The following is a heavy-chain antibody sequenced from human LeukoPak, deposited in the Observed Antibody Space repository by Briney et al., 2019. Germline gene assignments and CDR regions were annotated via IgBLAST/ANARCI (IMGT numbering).Heavy chain of an antibody. CDR1: GGSFSGYY. D-gene: IGHD3-10*01. J-gene: IGHJ4*02. Sequence: SESLSLTCAVYGGSFSGYYWSWIRQPPGKGLEWIGEINHSGSTNYNPSLKSRVTMSVDTSRNQFSLKLSSVTAADTAVYYCARGLWFGDENPPYFDYWGQGILVTVSS. CDR2: INHSGST. V-gene: IGHV4-34*01. CDR3: ARGLWFGDENPPYFDY.